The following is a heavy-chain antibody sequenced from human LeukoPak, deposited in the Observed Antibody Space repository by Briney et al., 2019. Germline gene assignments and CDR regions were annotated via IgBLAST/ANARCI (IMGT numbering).Heavy chain of an antibody. Sequence: PGGSLRLSCAASGFTFSSYGMRWVRQAPGKGLEWVAFIRYDGSNKYYADSVKGRFTISRDNSKNTLYLQMNSLRAEDTAVYYCAKPYYYDSSGYYSVDYWGQGTLVTVSS. CDR2: IRYDGSNK. D-gene: IGHD3-22*01. J-gene: IGHJ4*02. CDR3: AKPYYYDSSGYYSVDY. CDR1: GFTFSSYG. V-gene: IGHV3-30*02.